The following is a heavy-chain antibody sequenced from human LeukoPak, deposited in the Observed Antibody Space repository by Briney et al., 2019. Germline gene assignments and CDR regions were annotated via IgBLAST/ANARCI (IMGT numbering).Heavy chain of an antibody. J-gene: IGHJ6*03. CDR2: INANTGNP. V-gene: IGHV7-4-1*02. Sequence: ASVKVSCKASGYTFTSYAMNWVRQAPGQGLEWMGWINANTGNPTYAQGFTGRFVFSLDTSVSTAYLQISSLKADDTAVYYCARERNDCYGSSGCVGDSYMDVWGKGTTVTVSS. CDR1: GYTFTSYA. CDR3: ARERNDCYGSSGCVGDSYMDV. D-gene: IGHD3-22*01.